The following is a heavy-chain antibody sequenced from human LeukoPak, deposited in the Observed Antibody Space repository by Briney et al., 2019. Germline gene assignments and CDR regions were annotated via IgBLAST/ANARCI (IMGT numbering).Heavy chain of an antibody. D-gene: IGHD4-17*01. CDR2: IYYSGST. CDR3: ASTTTATLLFDY. Sequence: SETLSLTCTVSGGSISSSSYYWGWIRQPPGKGLEWIGSIYYSGSTYYNPSLKSRVTISVDTSKNQFSLKLSSVTAADTAVYYCASTTTATLLFDYWGQGTLVTVSS. CDR1: GGSISSSSYY. J-gene: IGHJ4*02. V-gene: IGHV4-39*01.